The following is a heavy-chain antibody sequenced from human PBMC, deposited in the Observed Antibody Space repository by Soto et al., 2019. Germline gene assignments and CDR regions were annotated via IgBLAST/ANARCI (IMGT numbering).Heavy chain of an antibody. CDR2: IIPIFGTA. D-gene: IGHD4-17*01. CDR3: ARDSYGKDAFDI. CDR1: GGTFSSYA. V-gene: IGHV1-69*13. Sequence: SVKVSCKASGGTFSSYAISWVRQAPGQGLEWMGGIIPIFGTADYAQKFQGRVTITADESTSTAYMELSSLRSEDTAVYYRARDSYGKDAFDIWGQGTMVTVSS. J-gene: IGHJ3*02.